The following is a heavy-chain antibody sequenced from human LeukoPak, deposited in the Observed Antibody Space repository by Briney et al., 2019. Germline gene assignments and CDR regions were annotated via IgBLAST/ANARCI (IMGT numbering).Heavy chain of an antibody. CDR3: ARDTTLDH. D-gene: IGHD1-1*01. CDR2: IYYSGST. J-gene: IGHJ4*02. CDR1: GGSISSGGYY. V-gene: IGHV4-31*03. Sequence: ASETLSLTCTVSGGSISSGGYYWSWIRQHPGKGLEWIGNIYYSGSTHYNPSLKSRITISVGASKNQFSLKLSSVTAADTAVYYCARDTTLDHWGQGTLVTVSS.